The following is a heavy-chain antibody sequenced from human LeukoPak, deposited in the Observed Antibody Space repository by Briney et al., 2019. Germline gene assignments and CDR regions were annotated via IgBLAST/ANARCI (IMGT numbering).Heavy chain of an antibody. V-gene: IGHV3-23*01. J-gene: IGHJ6*03. CDR1: GFPFSYYA. Sequence: GGSLRLSCAACGFPFSYYAMSWLRQAPGTGLEWVSAISGSGDSTSYADSVKGRFTISRDNSKNTLYLQMNSLRAEDTAVYYCAELGITMIGGVWGKGTTVTIS. CDR3: AELGITMIGGV. D-gene: IGHD3-10*02. CDR2: ISGSGDST.